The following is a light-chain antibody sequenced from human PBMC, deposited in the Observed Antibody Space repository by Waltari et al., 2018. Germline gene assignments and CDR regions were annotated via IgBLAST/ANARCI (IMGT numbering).Light chain of an antibody. V-gene: IGKV4-1*01. CDR2: WAS. Sequence: DIVMTQSPDSLAVSLGERATINCKSRQSVLYDSNNKNYLAWYQQKPGQPPKLLIYWASTRESGVPDRFSGSGSGTDFTLTISSLQAEDVAVYYCQQYYSFPLTFGGGTKMEIK. J-gene: IGKJ4*01. CDR3: QQYYSFPLT. CDR1: QSVLYDSNNKNY.